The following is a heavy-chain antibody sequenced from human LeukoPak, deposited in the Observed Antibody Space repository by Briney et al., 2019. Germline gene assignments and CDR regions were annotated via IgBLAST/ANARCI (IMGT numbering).Heavy chain of an antibody. D-gene: IGHD3-10*01. V-gene: IGHV4-39*07. CDR3: ARVSVRGGTFDH. CDR1: GGSISSSTYY. CDR2: IYYSGST. J-gene: IGHJ4*02. Sequence: SETLSLTCTVSGGSISSSTYYWGWLRQPPGKGLEWIGSIYYSGSTYYNPSLKSRVTISVDTSKNQFSLKLSSVTAADTAVYYYARVSVRGGTFDHWGQGTLVTVSS.